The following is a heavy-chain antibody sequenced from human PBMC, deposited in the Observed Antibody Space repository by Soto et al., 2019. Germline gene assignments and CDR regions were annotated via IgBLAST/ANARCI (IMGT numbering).Heavy chain of an antibody. J-gene: IGHJ4*02. CDR3: ARHGYSYGYKDY. CDR2: ISYSGTT. D-gene: IGHD5-18*01. CDR1: GGSISSGNYY. Sequence: TLSLTCTVSGGSISSGNYYWSWIRQPPGKGLEWIGFISYSGTTHYSPSLRSRVSISVDTSKNQFSLKLSSVTAADTAVYYCARHGYSYGYKDYWGQGTLVTVSS. V-gene: IGHV4-30-4*01.